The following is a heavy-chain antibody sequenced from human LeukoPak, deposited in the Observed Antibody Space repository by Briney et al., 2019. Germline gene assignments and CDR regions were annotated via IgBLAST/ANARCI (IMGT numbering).Heavy chain of an antibody. V-gene: IGHV1-46*01. CDR3: ARESRREFGELLLVFDY. Sequence: RASVKVSCKASGYTFTSYYMHWVRQAPGQGLEWMGIINPSGGSTSYAQKFQGRVTMTRDTSTSTVYMELSSLKSEDTAVYYCARESRREFGELLLVFDYWGQGTLVTVSS. CDR2: INPSGGST. J-gene: IGHJ4*02. CDR1: GYTFTSYY. D-gene: IGHD3-10*01.